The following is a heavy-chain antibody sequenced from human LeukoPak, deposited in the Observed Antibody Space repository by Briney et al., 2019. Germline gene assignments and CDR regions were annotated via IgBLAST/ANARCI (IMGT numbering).Heavy chain of an antibody. CDR1: GYTFTSYY. CDR2: INPRGGST. D-gene: IGHD6-6*01. Sequence: ASVKVSCKASGYTFTSYYIHWVRQAPGQGLEWMGIINPRGGSTSYAQKFQGRVTMTRDTSTSTVYMELSSLRSEDTAVYYCARDRPPRAFDIWGQGTMVTVSS. J-gene: IGHJ3*02. CDR3: ARDRPPRAFDI. V-gene: IGHV1-46*01.